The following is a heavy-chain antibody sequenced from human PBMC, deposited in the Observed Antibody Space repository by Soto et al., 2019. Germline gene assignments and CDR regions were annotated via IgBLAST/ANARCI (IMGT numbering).Heavy chain of an antibody. Sequence: ASVKVSCKVSGYTLTELSMHWVRQAPGKGLEWMGGFDPEDGETIYAQKFQGRVTMTEDTSTDTAYMELSSLRSEDTAVYYCATGLFSDYDFWSAASFPTWGQGTMVTVSS. CDR2: FDPEDGET. CDR3: ATGLFSDYDFWSAASFPT. J-gene: IGHJ3*01. CDR1: GYTLTELS. V-gene: IGHV1-24*01. D-gene: IGHD3-3*01.